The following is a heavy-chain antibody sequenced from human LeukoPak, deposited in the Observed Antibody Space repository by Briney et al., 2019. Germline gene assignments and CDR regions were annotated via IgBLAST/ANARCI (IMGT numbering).Heavy chain of an antibody. CDR3: AKDKAAYGDYVPYYFDY. CDR1: GFTFDDYA. CDR2: ISWNSGSI. D-gene: IGHD4-17*01. Sequence: GGSLRLSCAASGFTFDDYAMHWVRQAPGKGLEWVSGISWNSGSIGYADSVKGRFTISRDNAKNSLYLQMNSQRAEDMALYYCAKDKAAYGDYVPYYFDYWGQGTLVTVSS. J-gene: IGHJ4*02. V-gene: IGHV3-9*03.